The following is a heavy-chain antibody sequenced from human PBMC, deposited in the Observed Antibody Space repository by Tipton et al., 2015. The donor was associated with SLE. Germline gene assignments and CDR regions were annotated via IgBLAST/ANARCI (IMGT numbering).Heavy chain of an antibody. CDR3: ASHSSSSEGWFDP. D-gene: IGHD6-6*01. J-gene: IGHJ5*02. CDR2: IIHSGST. Sequence: TLSLTCAVYGGSFSGYYWSWIRQPPGKGLEWIGEIIHSGSTSYNPSLKSRVTISVDTSKNQFSLKLSSVTAADTAVYYCASHSSSSEGWFDPWGQGTLVTVSS. CDR1: GGSFSGYY. V-gene: IGHV4-34*12.